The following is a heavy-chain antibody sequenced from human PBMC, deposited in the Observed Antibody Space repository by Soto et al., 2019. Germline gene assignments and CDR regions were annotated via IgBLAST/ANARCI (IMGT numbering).Heavy chain of an antibody. D-gene: IGHD6-19*01. CDR2: IWYDGSNK. Sequence: GGSLRLSCAASGFTFSSYGMHWVRQAPGKGLEWVAVIWYDGSNKYYAESVKGRFTISRDNSKNTLYLQMNNLRAEDTAVYYCARDSHVGSGWQLTADYWGQGTLVTVSS. CDR1: GFTFSSYG. CDR3: ARDSHVGSGWQLTADY. J-gene: IGHJ4*02. V-gene: IGHV3-33*01.